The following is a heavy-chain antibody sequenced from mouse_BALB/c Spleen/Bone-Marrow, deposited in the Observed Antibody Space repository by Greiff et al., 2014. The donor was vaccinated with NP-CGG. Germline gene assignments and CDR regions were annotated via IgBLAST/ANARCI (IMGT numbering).Heavy chain of an antibody. D-gene: IGHD2-4*01. J-gene: IGHJ2*01. CDR1: GYSITSDYA. V-gene: IGHV3-2*02. Sequence: EVNLVESGPGLVKPSQSLSLTCTVTGYSITSDYAWNWIRRFPGNKLEWMGYISYSGNTSYNPSLKSRISITRDTSKNQFFLQLNSVTTEDTATYYCARYDYDGVDYWGQGTTLTVSS. CDR3: ARYDYDGVDY. CDR2: ISYSGNT.